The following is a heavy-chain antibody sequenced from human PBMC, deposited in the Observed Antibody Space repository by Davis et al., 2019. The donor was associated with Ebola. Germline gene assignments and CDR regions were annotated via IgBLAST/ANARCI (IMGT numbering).Heavy chain of an antibody. Sequence: PGGSLRLSCAASGFTFNNYAMNWVRQAPGMGLQWVSSISNTGDGTYYADSVKGRFTISRDNSKNTLYLQMNSLRAEDTAVYYCAKAPDYRASHWGQGILVTVSS. V-gene: IGHV3-23*01. D-gene: IGHD4-11*01. CDR2: ISNTGDGT. CDR3: AKAPDYRASH. J-gene: IGHJ4*02. CDR1: GFTFNNYA.